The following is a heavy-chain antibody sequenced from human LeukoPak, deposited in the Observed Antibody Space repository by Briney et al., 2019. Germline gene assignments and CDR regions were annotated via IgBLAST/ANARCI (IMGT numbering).Heavy chain of an antibody. D-gene: IGHD4-23*01. V-gene: IGHV5-51*01. Sequence: GESLKISCKGSGYSFTSYWIGWVRQMPGKGLEWMGIIYPGDSHTRYSPPFQGQVTISADKSISTAYLQWSSLEASDTAIYYCARDQGGNSIDYWGQGTLVTVSS. CDR1: GYSFTSYW. CDR3: ARDQGGNSIDY. J-gene: IGHJ4*02. CDR2: IYPGDSHT.